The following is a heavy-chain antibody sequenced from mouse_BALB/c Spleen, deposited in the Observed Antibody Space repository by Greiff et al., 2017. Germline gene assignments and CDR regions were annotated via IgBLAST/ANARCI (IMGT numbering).Heavy chain of an antibody. V-gene: IGHV3-6*02. D-gene: IGHD3-1*01. CDR2: ISYDGSN. CDR3: ARDGSGYLWGFAY. CDR1: GYSITSGYY. Sequence: EVQLQESGPGLVKPSQSLSLTCSVTGYSITSGYYWNWIRQFPGNKLEWMGYISYDGSNNYNPSLKNRISITRDTSKNQFFLKLNSVTTEDTATYYCARDGSGYLWGFAYWGQGTLVTVSA. J-gene: IGHJ3*01.